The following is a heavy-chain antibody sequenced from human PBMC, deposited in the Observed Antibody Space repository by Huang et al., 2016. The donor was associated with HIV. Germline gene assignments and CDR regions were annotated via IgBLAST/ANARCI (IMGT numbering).Heavy chain of an antibody. J-gene: IGHJ4*02. D-gene: IGHD3-22*01. Sequence: QVQLQQWGAGLLKPSETLSLTCAVYGGSFSGYYWRWVRQPPGKGLEWIGEINHSGSTNYHPSLESRVTISVDTSKNQFSLKLSSVTAADTAVYYCARILMYYNSSGYGFDYWGQGTLVTVSS. CDR3: ARILMYYNSSGYGFDY. CDR1: GGSFSGYY. V-gene: IGHV4-34*01. CDR2: INHSGST.